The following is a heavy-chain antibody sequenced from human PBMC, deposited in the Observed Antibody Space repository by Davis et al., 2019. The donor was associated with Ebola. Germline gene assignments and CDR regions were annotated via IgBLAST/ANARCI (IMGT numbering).Heavy chain of an antibody. V-gene: IGHV3-30*02. CDR3: ARDTYYDSSGYPDY. CDR1: GFTFSSYG. J-gene: IGHJ4*02. CDR2: IRYDGSNK. D-gene: IGHD3-22*01. Sequence: GESLKISCAASGFTFSSYGMHWVRQAPGKGLEWVAFIRYDGSNKYYADSVKGRFTISRDNSKNTLYLQMNSLRAEDTAVYYCARDTYYDSSGYPDYWGQGTLVTVSS.